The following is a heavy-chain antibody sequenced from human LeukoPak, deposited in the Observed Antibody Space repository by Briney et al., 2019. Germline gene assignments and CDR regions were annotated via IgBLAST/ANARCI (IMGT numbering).Heavy chain of an antibody. J-gene: IGHJ4*02. Sequence: SETLSLTCTVSGGSISSSSYYWGWIRQPPGKGLEWIGSIYYSGSTYYNPSLKSRVTISVDTSKNQFSLKLSSVTAADTAVYYCASHQSRYYYGSGSYPISLPFDYWGQGTLVTVSS. CDR1: GGSISSSSYY. CDR3: ASHQSRYYYGSGSYPISLPFDY. V-gene: IGHV4-39*01. CDR2: IYYSGST. D-gene: IGHD3-10*01.